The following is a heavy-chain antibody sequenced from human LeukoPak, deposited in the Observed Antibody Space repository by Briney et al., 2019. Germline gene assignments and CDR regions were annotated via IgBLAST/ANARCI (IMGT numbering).Heavy chain of an antibody. CDR2: INPNSGDT. Sequence: ASVKVSCKASGYTFTGYYLHWVRQAPGQGLEWMGWINPNSGDTDYAQNFQGRVTMTRDTSISTAYLDLSRLRSDDTAVYYCARDPATAMVNWFDPWGQGTLVTVSS. CDR3: ARDPATAMVNWFDP. CDR1: GYTFTGYY. V-gene: IGHV1-2*02. J-gene: IGHJ5*02. D-gene: IGHD5-18*01.